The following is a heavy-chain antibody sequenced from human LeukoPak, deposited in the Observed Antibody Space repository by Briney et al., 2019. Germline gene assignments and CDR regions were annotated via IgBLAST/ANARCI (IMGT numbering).Heavy chain of an antibody. V-gene: IGHV3-23*01. D-gene: IGHD6-13*01. Sequence: QPGGTLRLSCAASGFTFSSYGMSWVRQAPGKGLEWVSAISGSGGSTYYADSVKGRFTISRDNSKNTLYLQMNSLRAEDTAVYYCAEAKSSSSSNYFDYWGQGTLVTVSS. CDR1: GFTFSSYG. CDR2: ISGSGGST. J-gene: IGHJ4*02. CDR3: AEAKSSSSSNYFDY.